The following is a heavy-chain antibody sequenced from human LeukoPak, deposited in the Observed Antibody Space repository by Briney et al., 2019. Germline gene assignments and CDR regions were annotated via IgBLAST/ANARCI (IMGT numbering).Heavy chain of an antibody. J-gene: IGHJ6*02. V-gene: IGHV3-9*01. CDR1: GFTFDDYA. Sequence: GGSLRLSCAASGFTFDDYAMHWVRQAPGKGLEWVSGISWNSGSIGYADSVKGRFTISRDNAKNSLYLQMNSLRAEDTAVYYCARDHGVWGQGTTVTVSS. CDR2: ISWNSGSI. CDR3: ARDHGV.